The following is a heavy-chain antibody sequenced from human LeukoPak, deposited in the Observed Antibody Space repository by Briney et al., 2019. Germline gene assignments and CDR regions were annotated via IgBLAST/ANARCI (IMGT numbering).Heavy chain of an antibody. CDR3: AKDTTITMVRPLFDP. V-gene: IGHV3-30*18. CDR2: ISYDGSNK. Sequence: SLRLSCXASGFTFSSYGMHWVRQAPGKGLEWVAVISYDGSNKYYADSVKGRFTISRDNSKNTLYLQMSSLRAEDTAVYYCAKDTTITMVRPLFDPWGQGTLVTVSS. J-gene: IGHJ5*02. CDR1: GFTFSSYG. D-gene: IGHD3-10*01.